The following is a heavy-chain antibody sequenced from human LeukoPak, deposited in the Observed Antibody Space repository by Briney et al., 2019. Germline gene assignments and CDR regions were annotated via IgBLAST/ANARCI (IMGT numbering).Heavy chain of an antibody. CDR3: ARDSGSTSWLYDAFDI. CDR1: GFTFSSYA. Sequence: GGSLRLSCEASGFTFSSYAMSWVRQAPGKGLEWVSAISGSGENTYYADSVKGRFTISRDNSKNTLSLQMNSLRAEDTAVYYCARDSGSTSWLYDAFDIWGQGTMVTVSS. V-gene: IGHV3-23*01. CDR2: ISGSGENT. D-gene: IGHD2-2*01. J-gene: IGHJ3*02.